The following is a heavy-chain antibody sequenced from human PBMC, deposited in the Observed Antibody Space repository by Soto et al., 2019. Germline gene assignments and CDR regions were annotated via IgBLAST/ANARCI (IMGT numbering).Heavy chain of an antibody. CDR3: ARTLYYYDTGGYR. Sequence: EVQLVESGGGLVKPGGSLRLSCAASGFTFRSYSMKWVRQAPGKGLEWVSSISSSSSYIYYADSVKGRFTISRDNAKNSLYLQMSSLRAEDTAVYYCARTLYYYDTGGYRWGQGTLVTVSS. J-gene: IGHJ4*02. V-gene: IGHV3-21*01. CDR2: ISSSSSYI. D-gene: IGHD3-22*01. CDR1: GFTFRSYS.